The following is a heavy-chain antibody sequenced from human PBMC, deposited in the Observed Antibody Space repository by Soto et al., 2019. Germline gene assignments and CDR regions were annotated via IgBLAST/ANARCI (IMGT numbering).Heavy chain of an antibody. CDR3: ARERGGYGLFDS. Sequence: KPSETLSLTRTVSGGSISNAAYSWSWIRQPPGKGLEWIGYIYPSGMPFYNPSLRSRVTISIDRSNDQFSLNLKSVTAADTAVYYCARERGGYGLFDSWGQGTLVTVSS. CDR2: IYPSGMP. D-gene: IGHD5-18*01. J-gene: IGHJ4*02. V-gene: IGHV4-30-2*01. CDR1: GGSISNAAYS.